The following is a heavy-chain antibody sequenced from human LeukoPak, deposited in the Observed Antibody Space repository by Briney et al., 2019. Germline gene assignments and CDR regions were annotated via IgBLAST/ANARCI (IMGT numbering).Heavy chain of an antibody. J-gene: IGHJ4*02. CDR3: ARGTDDSSGYYASYFDY. Sequence: SETLSLTCAVSGGSISSSNWWSWVRQPPGKGLEWIGEIYHSGSTNYNPSLKSRVTISVDKSKNQFSLKLSSVTAADTAVYYCARGTDDSSGYYASYFDYWGQGTLVTVSS. V-gene: IGHV4-4*02. CDR2: IYHSGST. CDR1: GGSISSSNW. D-gene: IGHD3-22*01.